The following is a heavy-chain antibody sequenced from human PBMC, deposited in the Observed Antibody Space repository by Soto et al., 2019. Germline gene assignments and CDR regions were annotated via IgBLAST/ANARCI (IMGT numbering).Heavy chain of an antibody. CDR3: ARGRRYYDFWNGYSNRNDY. CDR1: GGSFSGYY. Sequence: SETLSLTCAVYGGSFSGYYWSWIRQPPGKGLEWIGEINHSGSTNYNPSLKSRVTISVDTSKNQFSLKLSSVTAADTAVYYCARGRRYYDFWNGYSNRNDYWGQGTLVTVSS. J-gene: IGHJ4*02. V-gene: IGHV4-34*01. D-gene: IGHD3-3*01. CDR2: INHSGST.